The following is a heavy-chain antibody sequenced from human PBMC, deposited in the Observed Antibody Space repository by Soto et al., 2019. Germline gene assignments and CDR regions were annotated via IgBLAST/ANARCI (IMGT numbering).Heavy chain of an antibody. Sequence: SETLSLTCTVSGGSISSSSYYWGWIRQPPGKGLEWIGSIYYSGSTYYNPSLKSRVTISVDTSKNQFSLKLSSVTAADTAVYYCARAGGLGAVAADYWGQGTLVTVSS. D-gene: IGHD6-19*01. CDR1: GGSISSSSYY. V-gene: IGHV4-39*07. J-gene: IGHJ4*02. CDR3: ARAGGLGAVAADY. CDR2: IYYSGST.